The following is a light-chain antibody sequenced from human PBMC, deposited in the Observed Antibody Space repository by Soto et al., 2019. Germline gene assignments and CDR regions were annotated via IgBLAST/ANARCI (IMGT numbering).Light chain of an antibody. J-gene: IGLJ1*01. CDR2: DVS. CDR1: SSDVGAYNY. V-gene: IGLV2-14*03. Sequence: QSVLTQPASVSGSPGQSITISCTGTSSDVGAYNYVSWYQHHPGNAPKLLIYDVSTRPSGVSIRFSGSKSGNTASLTIFGLKAEDEADYYCSSYTTSTTRVLGTGTKVTVL. CDR3: SSYTTSTTRV.